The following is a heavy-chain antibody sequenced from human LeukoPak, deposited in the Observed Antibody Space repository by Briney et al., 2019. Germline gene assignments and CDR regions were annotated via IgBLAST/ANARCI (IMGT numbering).Heavy chain of an antibody. J-gene: IGHJ5*02. Sequence: SGTLSLTCAVSGGSISSSNWWSWVRQPPGKGLEWIGSIYYSGSTYYNPSLKSRVTISVDTSKNQFSLKLSSVTAADTAVYYCARRLAARRSDWFDPWGQGTLVTVSS. CDR2: IYYSGST. D-gene: IGHD6-6*01. V-gene: IGHV4-4*02. CDR1: GGSISSSNW. CDR3: ARRLAARRSDWFDP.